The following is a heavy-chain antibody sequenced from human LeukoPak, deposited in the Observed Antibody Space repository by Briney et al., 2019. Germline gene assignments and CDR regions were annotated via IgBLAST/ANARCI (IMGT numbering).Heavy chain of an antibody. V-gene: IGHV4-59*07. CDR2: RYYSGST. D-gene: IGHD3-16*01. J-gene: IGHJ1*01. CDR1: GGSISSYY. CDR3: ARVRGDFETD. Sequence: PSDTLSLTCSVSGGSISSYYWTWIRQPPRKGLEWIGYRYYSGSTTYNPSLKSRVTISVDTSKSQFSLKLISVTAADTAIYYCARVRGDFETDWGQGTLVTVSS.